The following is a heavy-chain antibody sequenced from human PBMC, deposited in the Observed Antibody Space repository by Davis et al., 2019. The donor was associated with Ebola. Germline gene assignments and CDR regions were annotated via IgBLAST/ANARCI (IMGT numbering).Heavy chain of an antibody. CDR1: AYTFTSSC. J-gene: IGHJ6*02. CDR2: ISAYNGNT. D-gene: IGHD2-15*01. CDR3: ARARRYCSGGTCYYYYGMDV. V-gene: IGHV1-18*04. Sequence: AASVKVSCKASAYTFTSSCISWVRQAPGQGLEWMGWISAYNGNTNYAQKLQGRVTMTTDTSTSTAYMELRGLRSADTAVYYCARARRYCSGGTCYYYYGMDVWGQGTTVTVSS.